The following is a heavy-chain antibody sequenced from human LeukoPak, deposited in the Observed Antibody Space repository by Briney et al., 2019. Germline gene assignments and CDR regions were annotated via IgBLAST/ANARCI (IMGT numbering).Heavy chain of an antibody. CDR3: AKAHGTYYRFDP. V-gene: IGHV4-38-2*01. CDR1: DYSISSAFS. J-gene: IGHJ5*02. CDR2: HYHSGST. Sequence: SETLSLTCDVSDYSISSAFSWGWIRQPPGKGLEWIGSHYHSGSTHYNPSLKSRVTILVDTSKNQVSLKLNSVTAADTALYYCAKAHGTYYRFDPWGQGTLVTVSP. D-gene: IGHD1-26*01.